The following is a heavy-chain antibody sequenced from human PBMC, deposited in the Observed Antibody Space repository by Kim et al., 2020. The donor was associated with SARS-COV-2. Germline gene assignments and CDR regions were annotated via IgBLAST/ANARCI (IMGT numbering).Heavy chain of an antibody. J-gene: IGHJ4*02. D-gene: IGHD5-18*01. Sequence: TYYADSVKGRFTISRDNSKNTLYLQMNSLRAEDTAVYYCAYRGYSYGADYWGQGTLVTVSS. CDR2: T. V-gene: IGHV3-23*01. CDR3: AYRGYSYGADY.